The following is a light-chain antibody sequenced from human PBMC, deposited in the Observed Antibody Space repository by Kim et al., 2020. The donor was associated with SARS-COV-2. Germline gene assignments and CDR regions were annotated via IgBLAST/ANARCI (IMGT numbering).Light chain of an antibody. Sequence: ASVGDRVTITCRASQSIGSWLAWYQQKPGKPPNLLIYDASTLESGVPSRFSGSGSGTNFTLTISSLQPDDFATFYCQQYKSYSPVTFGQGTKLEIK. V-gene: IGKV1-5*01. CDR1: QSIGSW. CDR3: QQYKSYSPVT. CDR2: DAS. J-gene: IGKJ1*01.